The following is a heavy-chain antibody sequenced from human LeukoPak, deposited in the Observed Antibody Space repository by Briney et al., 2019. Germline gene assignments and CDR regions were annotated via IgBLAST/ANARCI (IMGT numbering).Heavy chain of an antibody. CDR3: ARVSYDYIWGIIYYFDY. CDR1: GYSFSYYW. V-gene: IGHV5-51*01. J-gene: IGHJ4*02. CDR2: NYPGGSDN. D-gene: IGHD3-16*01. Sequence: GESLKTSCKGSGYSFSYYWIGWVRQMPGKGLEWMGINYPGGSDNRYSPSFQGQVTISADKSISTPYLQWSSLKASDTAMFYCARVSYDYIWGIIYYFDYWGQGTLVTVSS.